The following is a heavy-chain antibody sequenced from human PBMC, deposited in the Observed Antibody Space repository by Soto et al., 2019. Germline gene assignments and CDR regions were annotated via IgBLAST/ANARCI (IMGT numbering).Heavy chain of an antibody. Sequence: PGGSLRLSCAASGFTFSSYAMSWARQAPGKGLEWVSAISGSGGSTYYADSVKGRFTISRDNSKNTLYLQMNSLRAEDTAVYYCAKGSRPYYYYGMDVWGQGTTVTVSS. CDR2: ISGSGGST. CDR3: AKGSRPYYYYGMDV. D-gene: IGHD6-6*01. J-gene: IGHJ6*02. V-gene: IGHV3-23*01. CDR1: GFTFSSYA.